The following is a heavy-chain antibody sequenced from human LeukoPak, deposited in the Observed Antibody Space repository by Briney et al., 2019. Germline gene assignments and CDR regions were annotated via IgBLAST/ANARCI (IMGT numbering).Heavy chain of an antibody. Sequence: SVKVSCKASGGTFSSYAISWVRQAPGQGLEWMGGIIPIFGTANYAQKFQGRVTITADESTSTAYMELSSLRSEDTAVYYCARECPNPLACGGDSDAFDIWGQGTMVTVSS. J-gene: IGHJ3*02. CDR2: IIPIFGTA. CDR1: GGTFSSYA. D-gene: IGHD2-21*01. CDR3: ARECPNPLACGGDSDAFDI. V-gene: IGHV1-69*13.